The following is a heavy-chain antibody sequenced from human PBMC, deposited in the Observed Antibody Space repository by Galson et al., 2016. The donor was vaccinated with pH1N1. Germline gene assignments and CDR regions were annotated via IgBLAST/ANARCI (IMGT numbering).Heavy chain of an antibody. CDR3: AKQRGYSSGGWRGAFDI. CDR2: VSGHDDDT. V-gene: IGHV3-23*01. J-gene: IGHJ3*02. Sequence: SLRLSCAASGFVFSNHAMTWVRQAPGEGLEWVSSVSGHDDDTFYADSVKGRFTISRDNSKNTMFLYMNSLRADDTALYYCAKQRGYSSGGWRGAFDIWGQGTTVTVSS. CDR1: GFVFSNHA. D-gene: IGHD2-15*01.